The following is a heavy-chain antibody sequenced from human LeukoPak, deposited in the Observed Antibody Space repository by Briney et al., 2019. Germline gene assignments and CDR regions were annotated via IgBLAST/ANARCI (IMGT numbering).Heavy chain of an antibody. J-gene: IGHJ5*02. CDR3: ARDIWFDP. V-gene: IGHV4-39*07. CDR1: GGSISSTTYY. CDR2: IYYSGST. Sequence: SETLSLTCTVSGGSISSTTYYWGWIRQPPGKGLEWIGSIYYSGSTYYNPSLKSRVAISVDTSKNQFSLKLSSVTAADTAVYYCARDIWFDPWGQGTLVTVSS.